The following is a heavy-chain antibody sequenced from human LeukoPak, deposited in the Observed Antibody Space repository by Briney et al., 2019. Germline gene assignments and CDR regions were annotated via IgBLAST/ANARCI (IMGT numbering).Heavy chain of an antibody. CDR1: GFTFSSYW. D-gene: IGHD3-3*01. V-gene: IGHV3-7*01. CDR2: IKQDGSEK. Sequence: GGSLRLSCAASGFTFSSYWMSWVRLAPGKGLEWVANIKQDGSEKYYVDSVKGRFTISRDNAKNSLYLQMNSLRAEDTAVYYCAREATIFGVVIGYWGQGTLVTVSS. CDR3: AREATIFGVVIGY. J-gene: IGHJ4*02.